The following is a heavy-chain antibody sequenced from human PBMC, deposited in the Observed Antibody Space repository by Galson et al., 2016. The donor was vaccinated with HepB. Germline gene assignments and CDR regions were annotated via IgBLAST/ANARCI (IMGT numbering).Heavy chain of an antibody. Sequence: PVQRLEWLALIWYDGSNDYYADSVKGRFTISRDNSKNTLYLQLNSLRAEDTAVYYCAREHPGIAAAILDYWGQGTLVTVST. CDR2: IWYDGSND. CDR3: AREHPGIAAAILDY. V-gene: IGHV3-33*01. D-gene: IGHD6-25*01. J-gene: IGHJ4*02.